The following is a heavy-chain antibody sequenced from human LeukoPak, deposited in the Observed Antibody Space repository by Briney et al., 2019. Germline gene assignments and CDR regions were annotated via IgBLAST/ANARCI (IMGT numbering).Heavy chain of an antibody. D-gene: IGHD2-2*01. CDR3: AREGGCSSTSCYEGRWFDP. CDR2: IYHSGST. J-gene: IGHJ5*02. Sequence: KTSETLSLTCAVSGGSISSGGYCWRWIRQPPGKGLEWIGYIYHSGSTSTNPSLKGRVTISVDRSKNQFSLKLSSVTAADTAVYYCAREGGCSSTSCYEGRWFDPWGQGTLVTVSS. CDR1: GGSISSGGYC. V-gene: IGHV4-30-2*01.